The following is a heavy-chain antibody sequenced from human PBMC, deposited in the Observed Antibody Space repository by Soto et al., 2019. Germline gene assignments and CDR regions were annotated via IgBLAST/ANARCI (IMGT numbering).Heavy chain of an antibody. D-gene: IGHD2-8*01. J-gene: IGHJ6*02. CDR2: IISSSSYI. CDR3: ASCNMLANGMEV. V-gene: IGHV3-21*01. CDR1: GVTFSSYS. Sequence: EVQLVESGGGLVKPVGSLRHSCAASGVTFSSYSMNWVRQAPGKGLEWVSSIISSSSYIYYADSVKGRFTISRDNAKNSLYLQMNSLRAEDTAVYYCASCNMLANGMEVWGQGTTVPVSS.